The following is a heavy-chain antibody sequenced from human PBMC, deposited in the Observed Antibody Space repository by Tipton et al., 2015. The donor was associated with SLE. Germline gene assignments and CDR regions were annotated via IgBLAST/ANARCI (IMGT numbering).Heavy chain of an antibody. V-gene: IGHV4-39*07. CDR2: IYYSGST. CDR1: GGSIIGSY. CDR3: ARGYCSGGVCYGRGYFDQ. D-gene: IGHD2-8*02. J-gene: IGHJ4*01. Sequence: TLSLTCAVSGGSIIGSYWSWIRQPPGKGLEWIGSIYYSGSTYFNPSLKSRVTIPVDTPKNQFSLKLSSVTAADTAVYYCARGYCSGGVCYGRGYFDQWGQGTPVTVSA.